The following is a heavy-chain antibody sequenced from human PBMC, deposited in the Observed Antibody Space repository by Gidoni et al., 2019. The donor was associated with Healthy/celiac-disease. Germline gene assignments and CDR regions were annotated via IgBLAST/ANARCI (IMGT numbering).Heavy chain of an antibody. J-gene: IGHJ4*02. CDR2: INDGNGNT. CDR3: ARDGQWGSGYSFDY. CDR1: GYTVTSYA. Sequence: QVQLVQSGAEVKKHGASVKVSCKASGYTVTSYAMRWVRQAPGQRLEWMGWINDGNGNTKYSQKFQGRVTITRDTSASTAYMELSSLRSEATAVYYCARDGQWGSGYSFDYWGQGTLVTVSS. V-gene: IGHV1-3*01. D-gene: IGHD3-16*01.